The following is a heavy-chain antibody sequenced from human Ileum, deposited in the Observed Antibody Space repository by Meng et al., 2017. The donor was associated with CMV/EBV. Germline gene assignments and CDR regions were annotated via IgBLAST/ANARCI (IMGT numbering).Heavy chain of an antibody. D-gene: IGHD1-7*01. J-gene: IGHJ4*02. Sequence: SGPTLVKPTQTLTLTCTFTVFSLSTSGVGVGWIRQPPGKALEWLALIFWNDDKRYSPSLKSWLTITKDTSKNQVVLTMNNMAPVDTATYYCAHSRVNWNYPFDYWGQGMLVTVSS. CDR3: AHSRVNWNYPFDY. CDR2: IFWNDDK. V-gene: IGHV2-5*01. CDR1: VFSLSTSGVG.